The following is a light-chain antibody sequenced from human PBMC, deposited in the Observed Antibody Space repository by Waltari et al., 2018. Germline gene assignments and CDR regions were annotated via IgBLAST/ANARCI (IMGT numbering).Light chain of an antibody. CDR2: AAS. Sequence: DIQMTQSPSSLSASVGDRVTITCRASQTISSYLAWYPQKPGKVPKLLIYAASSLESWVPSRFSGSGSGTEFTLTISSLQPEDFATYYCQQHNSHPWTFGQGTKVEIK. CDR1: QTISSY. J-gene: IGKJ1*01. V-gene: IGKV1-17*03. CDR3: QQHNSHPWT.